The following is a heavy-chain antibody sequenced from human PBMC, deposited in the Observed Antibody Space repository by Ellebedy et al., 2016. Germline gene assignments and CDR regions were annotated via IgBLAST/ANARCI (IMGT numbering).Heavy chain of an antibody. CDR1: GFIFRNYA. V-gene: IGHV3-23*01. D-gene: IGHD2-15*01. J-gene: IGHJ4*02. Sequence: GGSLRLXCAVSGFIFRNYAMNWVRQAPGKGLEWVSGISSGGDSTYYADSVKGRFTISRDNSKNTLYLQLNSLRVEDTAMYYCARDIRLGGCGGGSCYPFWGQGTLATVSS. CDR2: ISSGGDST. CDR3: ARDIRLGGCGGGSCYPF.